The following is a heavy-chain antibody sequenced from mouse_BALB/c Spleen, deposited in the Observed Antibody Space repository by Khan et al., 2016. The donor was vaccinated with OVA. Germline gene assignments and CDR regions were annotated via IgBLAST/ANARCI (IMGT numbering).Heavy chain of an antibody. V-gene: IGHV1-18*01. CDR2: INPKNGVT. J-gene: IGHJ4*01. D-gene: IGHD3-3*01. Sequence: LHQSGPELVKPGASVKISCKTSGYTFTEYTLHWVKQSHGKSLEWIGVINPKNGVTSYNQKFKGKATLTVDKSSSTAYMEFRSLTSEAGAIDKGARDGGRYGGQGTRVTV. CDR1: GYTFTEYT. CDR3: ARDGGRY.